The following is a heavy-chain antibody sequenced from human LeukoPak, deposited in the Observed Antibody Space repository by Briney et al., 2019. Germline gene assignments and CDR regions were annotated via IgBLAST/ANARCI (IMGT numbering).Heavy chain of an antibody. CDR3: AHRGGNYYDSSGYLLDY. Sequence: SGPTLVNPTQTLTLTCTFSGFSLSTSGVGVGWIRQPPGKALEWLALIYWSDDKRYSPSLKSRLTITKDTSKNQVVLTMTNMDPVDTATYYCAHRGGNYYDSSGYLLDYWGQGTLVTVSS. J-gene: IGHJ4*02. V-gene: IGHV2-5*01. D-gene: IGHD3-22*01. CDR1: GFSLSTSGVG. CDR2: IYWSDDK.